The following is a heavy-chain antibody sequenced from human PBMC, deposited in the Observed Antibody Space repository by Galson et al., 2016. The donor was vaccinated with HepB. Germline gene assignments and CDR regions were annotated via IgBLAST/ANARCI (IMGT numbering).Heavy chain of an antibody. CDR3: VQGSTAPAA. V-gene: IGHV3-23*01. J-gene: IGHJ6*04. Sequence: SLRLSCAASGFTFRNYGMTWVRQAPGKGLEVVSSISRSGDSTDYADSAKGRFTISRDNSKNTLSLQMNSLTADDTAIYYCVQGSTAPAAWGKGTTVTVSS. D-gene: IGHD1-26*01. CDR1: GFTFRNYG. CDR2: ISRSGDST.